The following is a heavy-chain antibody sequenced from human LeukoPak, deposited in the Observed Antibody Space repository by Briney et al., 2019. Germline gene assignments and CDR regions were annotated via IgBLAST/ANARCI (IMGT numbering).Heavy chain of an antibody. CDR2: IWYDGSNK. CDR1: GFTFSRHG. D-gene: IGHD6-25*01. J-gene: IGHJ4*02. CDR3: GRDLSRLIIDY. Sequence: GGSLRLSCAASGFTFSRHGMHWVRQAPGKGLEWMAVIWYDGSNKYYADSVKGRFTISRDNSKNTLYLQMNSLGVEDTAVYYCGRDLSRLIIDYWGQGTLVTVSS. V-gene: IGHV3-33*01.